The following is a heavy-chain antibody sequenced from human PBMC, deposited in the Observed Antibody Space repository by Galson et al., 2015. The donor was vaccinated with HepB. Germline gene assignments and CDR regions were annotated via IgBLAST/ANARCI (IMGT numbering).Heavy chain of an antibody. Sequence: SLRLSCAASGFTFSTYVMSWVRQTPGKGLEWVSDISSSGGSRYYADSVKGRFTISRDNSKNTLYVQMNSLRAEDTAVYYCAFCAKGSQAARTWEPRPFDHWGQGILVTVSS. CDR1: GFTFSTYV. V-gene: IGHV3-23*01. J-gene: IGHJ4*02. CDR3: AFCAKGSQAARTWEPRPFDH. D-gene: IGHD1-26*01. CDR2: ISSSGGSR.